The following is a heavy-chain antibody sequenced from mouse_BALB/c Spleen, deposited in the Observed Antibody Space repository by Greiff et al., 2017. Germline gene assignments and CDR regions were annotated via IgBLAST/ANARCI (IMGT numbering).Heavy chain of an antibody. D-gene: IGHD2-4*01. CDR2: ISYDGSN. J-gene: IGHJ3*01. V-gene: IGHV3-6*02. Sequence: EVKLMESGPGLVKPSQSLSLTCSVTGYSITSGYYWNWIRQFPGNKLEWMGYISYDGSNNYNPSLKNRISITRDTSKNQFFLKLNSVTTEDTATYYCARDQDDYDWFAYWGQGTLVTVSA. CDR3: ARDQDDYDWFAY. CDR1: GYSITSGYY.